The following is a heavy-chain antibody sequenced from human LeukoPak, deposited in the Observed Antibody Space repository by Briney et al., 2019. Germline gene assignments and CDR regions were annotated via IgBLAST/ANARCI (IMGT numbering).Heavy chain of an antibody. CDR2: INHSGST. V-gene: IGHV4-34*01. CDR1: GGSISSYY. CDR3: ARGWSMLDY. J-gene: IGHJ4*02. Sequence: SETLSLTCSVSGGSISSYYWSWIRQPPGKGLEWIGEINHSGSTNYNPSLKSRVTISVDTSKNQFSLKLSSVTAADTAVYYCARGWSMLDYWGQGTLVTVSS. D-gene: IGHD2-8*01.